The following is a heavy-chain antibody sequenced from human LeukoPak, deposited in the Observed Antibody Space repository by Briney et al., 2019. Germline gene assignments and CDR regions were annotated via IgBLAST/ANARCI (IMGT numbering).Heavy chain of an antibody. Sequence: GGSLRLSCAASAFTLSSYGMSWVRQAPGKGLEWVSAVGGSDYSTYYADSVKGRFTISRDHSKNTLYLQMNSLRAEDTAVYYCAKADYHPGYWGQGTLVTVSS. V-gene: IGHV3-23*01. D-gene: IGHD4-11*01. CDR2: VGGSDYST. J-gene: IGHJ4*02. CDR1: AFTLSSYG. CDR3: AKADYHPGY.